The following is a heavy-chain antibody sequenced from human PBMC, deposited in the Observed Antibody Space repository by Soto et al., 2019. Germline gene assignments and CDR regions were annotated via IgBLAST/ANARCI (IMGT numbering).Heavy chain of an antibody. CDR2: IYGGGTT. Sequence: EVQLVETGGGLIQPGGSLRLSCAASGFTVNTNYMSWVRQAPGKGLEWVSVIYGGGTTYYADSVKGRFTISRDNSKNIQYLQMNSLRVEDTAVYYCASGRRNEGSWGQGTLVTVSS. V-gene: IGHV3-53*02. J-gene: IGHJ5*02. D-gene: IGHD1-1*01. CDR1: GFTVNTNY. CDR3: ASGRRNEGS.